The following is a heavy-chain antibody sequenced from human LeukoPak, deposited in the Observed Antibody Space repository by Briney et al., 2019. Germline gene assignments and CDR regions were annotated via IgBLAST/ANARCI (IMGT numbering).Heavy chain of an antibody. CDR3: ARGSYGSHWREGAVS. D-gene: IGHD3-10*01. CDR2: INEDGSGN. J-gene: IGHJ4*02. Sequence: GGSLRLSCAASGFILRDSWMGGVRQAPGKGLEWVASINEDGSGNYYVDSVMGRFTISRENAKNSLFLQMNDLRAEDTAMYHCARGSYGSHWREGAVSWGQGTLVSVAS. CDR1: GFILRDSW. V-gene: IGHV3-7*01.